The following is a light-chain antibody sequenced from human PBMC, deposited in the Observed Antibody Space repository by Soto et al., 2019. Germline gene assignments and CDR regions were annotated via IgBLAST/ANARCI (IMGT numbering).Light chain of an antibody. J-gene: IGKJ2*01. CDR3: QQYYSTPYT. CDR2: WAP. V-gene: IGKV4-1*01. CDR1: QSVLYSSNNKNY. Sequence: DIVMTQSPDSLAVSLGERVTINCKSSQSVLYSSNNKNYLAWYQQKPGQPPKLLIYWAPTRESGVPDRFSGSGSGTDFTLTISSLQAEDVPVYYCQQYYSTPYTFGQGTKLEIK.